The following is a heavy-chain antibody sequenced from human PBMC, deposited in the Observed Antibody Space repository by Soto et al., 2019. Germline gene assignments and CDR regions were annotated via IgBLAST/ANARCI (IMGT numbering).Heavy chain of an antibody. CDR1: GFTFSSYA. Sequence: QVQLVESGGGVVQPGRSLRLSCAASGFTFSSYAMHWVRQAPGKGLEWVAVISYDGSNKYYADSVKGRFTISRDNSKNTLNVKMNGMRAEDRAVYYCERDGSSSWYRGCFAPWGQGTLVTVSS. J-gene: IGHJ5*02. CDR2: ISYDGSNK. V-gene: IGHV3-30-3*01. D-gene: IGHD6-13*01. CDR3: ERDGSSSWYRGCFAP.